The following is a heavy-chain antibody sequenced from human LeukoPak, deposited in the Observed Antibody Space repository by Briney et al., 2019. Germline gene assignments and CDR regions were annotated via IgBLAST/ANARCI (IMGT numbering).Heavy chain of an antibody. D-gene: IGHD3-22*01. CDR3: ARVPYYYDSSGYYYPGYYMDV. V-gene: IGHV3-11*04. Sequence: GGSLRLSCAASGFTFSDYYMSWIRQAPGKGLEWVSYISSSGSTIYYADSVKGRFTISRDNAKNSLYLQMNSLRAEDTAVYYCARVPYYYDSSGYYYPGYYMDVWGKGTTVTVSS. J-gene: IGHJ6*03. CDR2: ISSSGSTI. CDR1: GFTFSDYY.